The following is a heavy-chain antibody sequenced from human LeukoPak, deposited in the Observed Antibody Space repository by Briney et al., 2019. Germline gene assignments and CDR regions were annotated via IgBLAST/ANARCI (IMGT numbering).Heavy chain of an antibody. J-gene: IGHJ5*02. CDR3: ARGYCSSTSCYAWFDP. CDR2: INPSGGST. V-gene: IGHV1-46*01. CDR1: GYTFTLYY. Sequence: GASVKVSCKASGYTFTLYYMHWVRQAPGQGLEWMGTINPSGGSTHYVQRFQGRVTMTRDTSTSTVYMELSSLRSEDTAVYYCARGYCSSTSCYAWFDPWGQGTLVTVSS. D-gene: IGHD2-2*01.